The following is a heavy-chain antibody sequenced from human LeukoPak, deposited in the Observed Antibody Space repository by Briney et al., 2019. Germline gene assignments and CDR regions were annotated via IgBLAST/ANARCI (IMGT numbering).Heavy chain of an antibody. J-gene: IGHJ4*02. D-gene: IGHD1-26*01. CDR3: ARAGRWELLRGAPHYFFDY. Sequence: SETLSLTCTVSGGSISSYYWSWIRQPPGKGLEWIGYIYYSGSTNYNPSLKSRVTISVDTSKNQFSLKLSSVTAADTAVYYCARAGRWELLRGAPHYFFDYWRQGALVGVCS. V-gene: IGHV4-59*01. CDR1: GGSISSYY. CDR2: IYYSGST.